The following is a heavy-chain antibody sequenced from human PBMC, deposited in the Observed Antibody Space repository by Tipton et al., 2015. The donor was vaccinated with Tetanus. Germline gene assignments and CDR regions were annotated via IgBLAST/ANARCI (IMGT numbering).Heavy chain of an antibody. D-gene: IGHD3-22*01. CDR3: SRQEPPRRFFYDSTGSSG. Sequence: GLVKPSETLSLTCTVSGGSMSNNYWSWIRQPPGKGLEWIAYIFHSGSTNYSPSLKSRVAISMDTSKNQISLNLTSVTAADTAVYFCSRQEPPRRFFYDSTGSSGWGQGTRVTVSS. CDR2: IFHSGST. CDR1: GGSMSNNY. V-gene: IGHV4-59*08. J-gene: IGHJ4*02.